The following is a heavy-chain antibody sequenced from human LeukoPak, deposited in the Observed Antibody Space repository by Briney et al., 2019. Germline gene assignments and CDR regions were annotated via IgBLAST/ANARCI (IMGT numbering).Heavy chain of an antibody. CDR3: ARGGSGSYPQVFDY. V-gene: IGHV3-74*01. CDR2: INSDGSST. D-gene: IGHD1-26*01. Sequence: PGGSLRLSCAASGFTFSSYWMHWVRQAPGKGLVWVSRINSDGSSTSYADSVKGRFTISRDNSKNTLYLQMNSLRAEDTAVYYCARGGSGSYPQVFDYWGQGTLVTVSS. CDR1: GFTFSSYW. J-gene: IGHJ4*02.